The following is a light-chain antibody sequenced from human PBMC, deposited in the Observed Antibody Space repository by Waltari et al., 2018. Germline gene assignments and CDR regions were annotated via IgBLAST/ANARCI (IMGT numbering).Light chain of an antibody. CDR1: QSVLYSSNNKNY. V-gene: IGKV4-1*01. J-gene: IGKJ2*01. Sequence: DIVMTQSPDSLPVSLGERANINCKSSQSVLYSSNNKNYLAWYQQKPGQPPKLLIYWASTREAGVPDRFSGSGSGTDFTLTISSLQAEDVAVYYCQQYYTNSYTFGQGTKLEIK. CDR2: WAS. CDR3: QQYYTNSYT.